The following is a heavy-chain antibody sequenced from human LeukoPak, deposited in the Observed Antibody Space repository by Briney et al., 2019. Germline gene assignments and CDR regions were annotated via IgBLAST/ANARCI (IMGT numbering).Heavy chain of an antibody. Sequence: GGSLRLSCAASGFTFSSYSMNWVRQAPGKGLEWVAVISYDGNNKYYAESVKGRFTISRDNSKNTLYLQINSLRAEDTAIYYCARGYLRITMVRGVIPYYFDYWGQGTLVTVSS. CDR2: ISYDGNNK. CDR1: GFTFSSYS. J-gene: IGHJ4*02. V-gene: IGHV3-30*03. CDR3: ARGYLRITMVRGVIPYYFDY. D-gene: IGHD3-10*01.